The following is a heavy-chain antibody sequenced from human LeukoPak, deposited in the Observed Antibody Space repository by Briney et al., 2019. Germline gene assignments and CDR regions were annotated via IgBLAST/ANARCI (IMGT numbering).Heavy chain of an antibody. CDR2: ISGSGGST. CDR1: GFTFYSYA. Sequence: PGGSLRLSCAASGFTFYSYAMSWVRQAPGKGLEWVSAISGSGGSTYYADSVKGRFTVSRDNSKNTLYLQMNSLRVDDTAVYYCAKSLDYGGNRARLDFWGQGTLVTVSS. V-gene: IGHV3-23*01. D-gene: IGHD4-23*01. CDR3: AKSLDYGGNRARLDF. J-gene: IGHJ4*02.